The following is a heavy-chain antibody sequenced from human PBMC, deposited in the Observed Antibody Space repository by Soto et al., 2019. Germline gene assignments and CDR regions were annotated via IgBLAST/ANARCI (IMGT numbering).Heavy chain of an antibody. CDR1: GGTFGSYA. V-gene: IGHV1-69*13. J-gene: IGHJ6*02. Sequence: SVKVSFKASGGTFGSYAITWVRRAPGQGLEWLGGIIPILNSPAYAQKFQARVVITADEITNTAYMELNSLRFDDTAVYYCAREAPYCTSATCPKFYDMDVWGQGTTVTVSS. CDR2: IIPILNSP. D-gene: IGHD2-2*01. CDR3: AREAPYCTSATCPKFYDMDV.